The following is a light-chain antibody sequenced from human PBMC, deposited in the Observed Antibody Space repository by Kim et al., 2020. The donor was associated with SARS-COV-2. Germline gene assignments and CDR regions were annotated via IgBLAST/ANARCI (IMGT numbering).Light chain of an antibody. J-gene: IGKJ4*01. V-gene: IGKV3-20*01. CDR2: GAS. CDR1: QSVSSTF. Sequence: EIVLTQSPGTLSLSAGERATLSCRASQSVSSTFLAWYQQKPGQAPRLLIYGASNRATGIPDRFSGSGSGTDFTLTISRLEPEDFALYYCQQYGSSVPLTFGGGTKVEVK. CDR3: QQYGSSVPLT.